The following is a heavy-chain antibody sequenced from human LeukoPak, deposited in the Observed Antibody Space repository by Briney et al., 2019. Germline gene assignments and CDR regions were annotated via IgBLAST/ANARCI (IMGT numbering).Heavy chain of an antibody. V-gene: IGHV4-39*01. J-gene: IGHJ3*02. CDR3: ARQLGAYSYPFDI. CDR2: IYYSGNT. D-gene: IGHD3-16*01. Sequence: PSETLSLTCTVSGVSISSSSYYWGWIRQPPGKGLEWIGSIYYSGNTLYNPSLTSRVTISVHTSKNQLSLRLNSVTAADTAVYNCARQLGAYSYPFDIWGQGTKVTVSS. CDR1: GVSISSSSYY.